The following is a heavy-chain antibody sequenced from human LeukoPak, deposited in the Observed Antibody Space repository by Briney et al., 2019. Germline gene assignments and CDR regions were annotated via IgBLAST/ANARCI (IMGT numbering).Heavy chain of an antibody. D-gene: IGHD6-13*01. V-gene: IGHV4-34*01. CDR2: INHSGST. Sequence: SETLSLTCAVYGGSFSGYYWSWIRQPPRKGLEWIGEINHSGSTNYNPSLKSRVTISVDTSKNQFSLKLSSVTAADTAVYYCARQGRGSSWYPRWFDPWGQGTLVTVSS. CDR1: GGSFSGYY. CDR3: ARQGRGSSWYPRWFDP. J-gene: IGHJ5*02.